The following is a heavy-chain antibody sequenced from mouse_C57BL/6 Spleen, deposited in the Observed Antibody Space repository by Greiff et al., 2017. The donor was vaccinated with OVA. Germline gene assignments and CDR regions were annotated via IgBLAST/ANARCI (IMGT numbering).Heavy chain of an antibody. J-gene: IGHJ1*03. CDR2: IDPSDSYT. CDR3: ARDYGSSYRYFDV. CDR1: GYTFTSYW. Sequence: QVQLQQPGAELVKPGASVKLSCKASGYTFTSYWMQWVKQRPGQGLEWIGEIDPSDSYTNYKQKFKGKATLTVDTSSSTAYMQLSSLTSEDSAVYYCARDYGSSYRYFDVWGTGTTVTVAS. D-gene: IGHD1-1*01. V-gene: IGHV1-50*01.